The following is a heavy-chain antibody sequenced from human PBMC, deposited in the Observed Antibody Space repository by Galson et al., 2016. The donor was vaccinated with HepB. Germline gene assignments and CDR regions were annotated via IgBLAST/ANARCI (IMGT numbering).Heavy chain of an antibody. Sequence: SLRLSCAASGSNFDHFTMHWVRQPPGRGLEWVSLINRYGDINYVDSAKGRFTISRDNSKNSLYLQMNSLRTEDTALYYCAKEADYSFPHFDSWGQGTLVTVSS. J-gene: IGHJ4*02. CDR3: AKEADYSFPHFDS. CDR1: GSNFDHFT. D-gene: IGHD4-11*01. V-gene: IGHV3-43*01. CDR2: INRYGDI.